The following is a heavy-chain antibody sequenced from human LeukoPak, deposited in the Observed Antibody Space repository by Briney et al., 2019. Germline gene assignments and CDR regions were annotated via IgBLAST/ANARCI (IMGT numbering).Heavy chain of an antibody. D-gene: IGHD1-26*01. J-gene: IGHJ4*02. Sequence: GGSLRLSCAASGFTFDDYGMSWVRQAPGKGLEWVSGLNWNGGSTGYADSVKGRFTISRDNSKNTLYLQMNSLRAEDTAVYYCTRDLVGATSDFWGQGTLVTVSS. CDR2: LNWNGGST. CDR3: TRDLVGATSDF. CDR1: GFTFDDYG. V-gene: IGHV3-20*04.